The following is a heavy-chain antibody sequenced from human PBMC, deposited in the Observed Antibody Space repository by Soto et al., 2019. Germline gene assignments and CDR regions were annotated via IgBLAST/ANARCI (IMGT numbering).Heavy chain of an antibody. J-gene: IGHJ4*02. V-gene: IGHV1-69*06. Sequence: GASVKVSCKASGGTSTSHSISWIRQAPGQGLQWMGGIIPLFGRGNHAQQFQDRLTITADKSTSTVYMELSSLRSEDTAVYYCARGVATITLLFNYWGQGTLGTVSS. CDR3: ARGVATITLLFNY. CDR1: GGTSTSHS. CDR2: IIPLFGRG. D-gene: IGHD5-12*01.